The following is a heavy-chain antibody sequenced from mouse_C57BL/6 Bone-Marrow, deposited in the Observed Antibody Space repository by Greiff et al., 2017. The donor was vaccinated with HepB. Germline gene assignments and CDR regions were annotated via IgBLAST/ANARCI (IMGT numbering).Heavy chain of an antibody. J-gene: IGHJ1*03. D-gene: IGHD2-2*01. CDR3: ARGSYGYYWYFDV. CDR2: IDPSDSYT. CDR1: GYTFTSYW. V-gene: IGHV1-69*01. Sequence: QVQLQQPGAELVMPGASVKLSCKASGYTFTSYWMHWVKQRPGQGLEWIGEIDPSDSYTNYNQKFKGKSTLTVDTSSSTAYMHLSSLTSEDSAVYDCARGSYGYYWYFDVWGTGTTVTVSS.